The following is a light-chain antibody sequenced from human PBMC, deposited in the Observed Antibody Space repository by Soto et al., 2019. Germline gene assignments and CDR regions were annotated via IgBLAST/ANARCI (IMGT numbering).Light chain of an antibody. CDR1: SSNIGNHY. J-gene: IGLJ1*01. Sequence: QSVLTQPPSVCAAPGQMVTISCSGGSSNIGNHYVSWYQQLPGAVPKLLIYEDAKRPSGIPDRFSGSKSGTSATLGITGLQTGDEADYYCATSDSSLRAYVFGTGTKLTVL. CDR2: EDA. V-gene: IGLV1-51*01. CDR3: ATSDSSLRAYV.